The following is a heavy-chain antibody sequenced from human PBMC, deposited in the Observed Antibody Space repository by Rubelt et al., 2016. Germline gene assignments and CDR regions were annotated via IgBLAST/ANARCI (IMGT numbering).Heavy chain of an antibody. V-gene: IGHV3-30*14. J-gene: IGHJ4*02. CDR1: GFTFSSYA. Sequence: GSGGGVVQPGRSLRLSCAASGFTFSSYAMHWVRQAPGKGLEWVAVISYDGSNKYYADSVKGRFTISRENAKNSLYLQMNNLRAGDTAVYYCARTDYGGAIYYWGQGTLVTVSS. CDR3: ARTDYGGAIYY. D-gene: IGHD4-23*01. CDR2: ISYDGSNK.